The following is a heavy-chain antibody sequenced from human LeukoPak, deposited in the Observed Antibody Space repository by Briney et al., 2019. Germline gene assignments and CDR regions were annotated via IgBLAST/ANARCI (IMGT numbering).Heavy chain of an antibody. J-gene: IGHJ6*02. CDR2: INHNGNVN. CDR1: GFTFSSYW. Sequence: GGSLRLSCAASGFTFSSYWMNWARQAPGKGLEWVDSINHNGNVNYYVDSVKGRFTISRDNAKNSLYLQMSNLRAEDTAVYFCARGGGLDVWGQGATVTVSS. CDR3: ARGGGLDV. D-gene: IGHD3-16*01. V-gene: IGHV3-7*03.